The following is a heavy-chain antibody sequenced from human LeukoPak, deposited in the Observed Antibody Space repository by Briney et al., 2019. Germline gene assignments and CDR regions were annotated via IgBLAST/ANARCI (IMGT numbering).Heavy chain of an antibody. CDR1: GFTFSSYA. D-gene: IGHD2-2*01. J-gene: IGHJ4*02. CDR3: AKADCSITSCSTPLGY. CDR2: ISYDGSNK. V-gene: IGHV3-30*18. Sequence: GGSLRLSCAASGFTFSSYAMHWVRQAPGKGLEWVAVISYDGSNKYYADSVKGRFTISRDNSKNTLYLQMNSLRAEDTAVYYCAKADCSITSCSTPLGYWGQGTLVTVS.